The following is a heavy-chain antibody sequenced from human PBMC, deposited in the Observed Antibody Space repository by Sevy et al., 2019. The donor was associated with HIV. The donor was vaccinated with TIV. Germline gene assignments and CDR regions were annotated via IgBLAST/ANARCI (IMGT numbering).Heavy chain of an antibody. CDR1: GFTFSDHY. CDR3: ATHAGIAAAGRVFDY. D-gene: IGHD6-13*01. CDR2: TRNKADSYTT. Sequence: GGSLRLSCAASGFTFSDHYMEWVRQAPGKGLEWVGRTRNKADSYTTEYAASVKGRYTISRDDSKNSLYLQMNSLKTEDTAVYYCATHAGIAAAGRVFDYWGQGSLVTVSS. V-gene: IGHV3-72*01. J-gene: IGHJ4*02.